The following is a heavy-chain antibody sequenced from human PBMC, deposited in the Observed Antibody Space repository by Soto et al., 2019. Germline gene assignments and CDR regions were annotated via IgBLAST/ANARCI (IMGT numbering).Heavy chain of an antibody. D-gene: IGHD2-15*01. CDR2: IYYSGST. J-gene: IGHJ4*02. Sequence: QVQRQESGPGLVKPSQTLSLTCTVSGGSISSGDYYWSWIRQTPGKCLEWIGYIYYSGSTYYNPSLNSRVTISVDTSKNQFSLKLSSVTAADTAVYYCARYCSGGSCYSLLDYWGQGTLVTVSS. CDR3: ARYCSGGSCYSLLDY. V-gene: IGHV4-30-4*01. CDR1: GGSISSGDYY.